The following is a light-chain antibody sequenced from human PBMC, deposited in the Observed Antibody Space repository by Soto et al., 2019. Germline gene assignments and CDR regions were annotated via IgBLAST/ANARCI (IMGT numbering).Light chain of an antibody. CDR2: GNT. CDR1: TSNIGAGYD. V-gene: IGLV1-40*01. J-gene: IGLJ1*01. CDR3: QSYDNTLSGPIHV. Sequence: QSVLTQPPSVSGALGQRVTISCTGITSNIGAGYDVHWYQLLPGRAPKLLIYGNTNRPSGVPDRFSGSKSATSASLAITGLQAEDEAIYYCQSYDNTLSGPIHVFGTRTKVTVL.